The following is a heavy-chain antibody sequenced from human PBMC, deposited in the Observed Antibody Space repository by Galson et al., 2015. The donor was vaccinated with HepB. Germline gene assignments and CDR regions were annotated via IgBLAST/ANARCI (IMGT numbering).Heavy chain of an antibody. CDR1: GFTFSSYA. V-gene: IGHV3-64D*06. J-gene: IGHJ4*02. D-gene: IGHD3-10*01. CDR3: VKGPGDYYGSGSPTYFDY. CDR2: ISSNGGST. Sequence: SLRLSCAASGFTFSSYAMHWVRQAPGKGLEYVSAISSNGGSTYYADSVEGRFTISRDNSKNTLYLQMSSLRAEDTAVYYCVKGPGDYYGSGSPTYFDYWGQGTLVTVSS.